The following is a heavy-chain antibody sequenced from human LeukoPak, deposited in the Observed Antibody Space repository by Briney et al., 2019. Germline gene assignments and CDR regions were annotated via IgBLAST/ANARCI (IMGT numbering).Heavy chain of an antibody. J-gene: IGHJ5*02. D-gene: IGHD3-3*01. CDR1: GGTFSSYA. CDR3: ARDLKRGFWSGYHTDWFDP. CDR2: IIPIFGTA. V-gene: IGHV1-69*06. Sequence: SVKVSCKASGGTFSSYAISWVRQAPGQGLEWMGGIIPIFGTANYAQKFQGRVTITADKSASTAYMELSSLRSEDTAVYYCARDLKRGFWSGYHTDWFDPWGQGTLVTVSS.